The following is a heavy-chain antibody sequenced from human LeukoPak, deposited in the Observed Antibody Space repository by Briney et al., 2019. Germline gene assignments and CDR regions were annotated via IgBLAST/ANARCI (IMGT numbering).Heavy chain of an antibody. Sequence: GGPLRLSCAASGFTFSNYYMNWVRQAPGKGLEWVSYISSSSTTIKYADSVKGRFTISRDNAKNSLFLQMNSLRDEDTAVYYCARVSAYSSGWPLLDYWGQGALVTVSS. CDR1: GFTFSNYY. CDR2: ISSSSTTI. J-gene: IGHJ4*02. V-gene: IGHV3-48*02. D-gene: IGHD6-19*01. CDR3: ARVSAYSSGWPLLDY.